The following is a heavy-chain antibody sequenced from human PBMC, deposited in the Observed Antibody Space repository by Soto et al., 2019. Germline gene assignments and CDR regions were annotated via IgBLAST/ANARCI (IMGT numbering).Heavy chain of an antibody. V-gene: IGHV3-33*01. CDR2: IWYDGSNK. CDR3: ARDRVLWFGTIDY. Sequence: GGSLRLSCAASGFTFSSYGMHWVRQAPGKGLEWVAVIWYDGSNKYYADSVKGRFTISRDNSKNTLYLQMNSLRAEDTAVYYCARDRVLWFGTIDYWGQGTLVTVSS. CDR1: GFTFSSYG. J-gene: IGHJ4*02. D-gene: IGHD3-10*01.